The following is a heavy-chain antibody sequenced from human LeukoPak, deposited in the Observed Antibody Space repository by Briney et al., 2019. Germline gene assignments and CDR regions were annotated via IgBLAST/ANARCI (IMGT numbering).Heavy chain of an antibody. CDR1: GFTFSSYG. V-gene: IGHV3-33*03. J-gene: IGHJ5*02. Sequence: GRSLRLSCAASGFTFSSYGMHWVRQAPGKGLEWVAVIWYDGSNKYYADSVKGRFTISRDNAKNSLYLQMNSLRDEDTAVYYRASLWFDPWGQGTLVTVSS. CDR3: ASLWFDP. CDR2: IWYDGSNK.